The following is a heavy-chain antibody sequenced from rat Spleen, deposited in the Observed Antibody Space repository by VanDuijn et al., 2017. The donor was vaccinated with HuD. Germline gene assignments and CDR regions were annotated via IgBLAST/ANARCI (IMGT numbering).Heavy chain of an antibody. D-gene: IGHD1-11*01. V-gene: IGHV5S13*01. J-gene: IGHJ3*01. Sequence: EVQLVESGGGLVQPGRSLKLSCAASGFSFSNYDMAWVRQAPTKGLEWIASISTGSDNTYYRGSVKGRFTVSRDDTNNTHYLQMDSLRSEDTATYYCAIHGGLRNWFDSWGQGTLVTVSS. CDR2: ISTGSDNT. CDR3: AIHGGLRNWFDS. CDR1: GFSFSNYD.